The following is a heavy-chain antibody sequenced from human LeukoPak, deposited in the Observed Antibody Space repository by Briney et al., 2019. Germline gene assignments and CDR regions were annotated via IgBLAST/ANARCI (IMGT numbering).Heavy chain of an antibody. Sequence: GGSLRLSCAASGFTFSTSWMRWVRQAPGKWRGWVANIKEDGSEKYYGDSVKGRFTISRDNAKNSLYLQMNSVRAEDTAVYYCARDSSGYQWGQGTLVTVSS. J-gene: IGHJ4*02. CDR3: ARDSSGYQ. V-gene: IGHV3-7*01. D-gene: IGHD3-22*01. CDR1: GFTFSTSW. CDR2: IKEDGSEK.